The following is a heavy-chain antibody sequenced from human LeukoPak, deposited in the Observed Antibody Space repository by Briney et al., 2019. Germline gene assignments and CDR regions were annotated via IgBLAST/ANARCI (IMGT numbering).Heavy chain of an antibody. CDR1: GGSISSYY. J-gene: IGHJ4*02. D-gene: IGHD4-23*01. CDR3: ARMEAVVTPIDY. Sequence: SETLSLTCTVSGGSISSYYWSWVRQPPGKGLEWIGYIYYSGSTNYNPSLKSRVTISVDTSKNQFSLKLSSVTAADTAVYYCARMEAVVTPIDYWGQGTLVTVSS. V-gene: IGHV4-59*01. CDR2: IYYSGST.